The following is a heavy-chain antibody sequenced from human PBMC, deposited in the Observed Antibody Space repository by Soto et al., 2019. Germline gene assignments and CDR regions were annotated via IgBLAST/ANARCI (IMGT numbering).Heavy chain of an antibody. Sequence: PGGSLRLSCTASGFTFGDYAMSWVRQAPGKGLEWVGFIRSKAYGGTTEYAASVKGRFTISRDDSKSIAYLQMNSLKTEDTAVYYCTRDSGNYFSLSYYYGMDVWGQGTTVTVSS. CDR2: IRSKAYGGTT. D-gene: IGHD1-26*01. J-gene: IGHJ6*02. CDR1: GFTFGDYA. CDR3: TRDSGNYFSLSYYYGMDV. V-gene: IGHV3-49*04.